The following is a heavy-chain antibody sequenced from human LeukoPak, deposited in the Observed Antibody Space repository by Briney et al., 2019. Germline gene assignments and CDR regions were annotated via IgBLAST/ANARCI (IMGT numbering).Heavy chain of an antibody. CDR2: IKTKDDST. CDR3: ARDFGLYCSSTSCSNP. D-gene: IGHD2-2*01. CDR1: GYTFISYS. V-gene: IGHV1-46*01. J-gene: IGHJ5*02. Sequence: ASVKVSCKASGYTFISYSMHWVRQAPGQGLEWMGVIKTKDDSTTYAQKFQGRVTMTSDTSTNTVYMELSSLRSEDTAVYYCARDFGLYCSSTSCSNPWGQGTLVTVSS.